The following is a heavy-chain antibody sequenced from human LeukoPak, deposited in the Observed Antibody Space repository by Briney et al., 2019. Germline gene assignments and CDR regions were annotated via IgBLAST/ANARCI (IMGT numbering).Heavy chain of an antibody. D-gene: IGHD6-13*01. V-gene: IGHV3-66*01. CDR3: ARVSIAAAEGDFYFDY. Sequence: GGSLRPSCAASGFTVSSNYMSWVRQAPGKGLEWVSVIYSGGSIYYADSVKGRFTISRDNSKNTLYLQMNSLRAEDTAVYYCARVSIAAAEGDFYFDYWGQGTLVTVSS. CDR2: IYSGGSI. J-gene: IGHJ4*02. CDR1: GFTVSSNY.